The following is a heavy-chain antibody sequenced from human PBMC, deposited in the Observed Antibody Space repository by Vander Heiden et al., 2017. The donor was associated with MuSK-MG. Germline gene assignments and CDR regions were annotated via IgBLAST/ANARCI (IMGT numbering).Heavy chain of an antibody. CDR1: GYSISSGYY. D-gene: IGHD3-3*01. V-gene: IGHV4-38-2*01. Sequence: QVQLQESGPGLVKPSETLSLTCAVSGYSISSGYYWGWIRQPPGKGLEWIGSIYHSGSTYYNPSLKSRVTIAVDTSKNQFSLKLSSVTAADTAVYYCARHIFPVLQVGEWLLEGVFDPWGQGTLVTVSS. CDR2: IYHSGST. CDR3: ARHIFPVLQVGEWLLEGVFDP. J-gene: IGHJ5*02.